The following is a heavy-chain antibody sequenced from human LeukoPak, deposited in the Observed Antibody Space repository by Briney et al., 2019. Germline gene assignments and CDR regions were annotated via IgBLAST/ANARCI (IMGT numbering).Heavy chain of an antibody. CDR3: ARDQEGAFDI. CDR1: GGSISSYY. J-gene: IGHJ3*02. Sequence: SETLSLTCTVSGGSISSYYWSWIRQPPGKGLEWIGYIYYSGSTNYNPSLKSRVTISVDTFKNQFSLKLSSVTAADTAVYYCARDQEGAFDIWGQGTMVTVSS. V-gene: IGHV4-59*01. CDR2: IYYSGST.